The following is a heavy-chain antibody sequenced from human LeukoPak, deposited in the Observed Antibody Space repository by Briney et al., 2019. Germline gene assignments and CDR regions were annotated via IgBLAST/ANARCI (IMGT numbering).Heavy chain of an antibody. CDR1: GGPIRSYY. J-gene: IGHJ5*02. V-gene: IGHV4-4*09. CDR3: ARRSHRANWFDP. Sequence: SETLSLTCTVSGGPIRSYYWSWIRQPPGKGLEWIGYIYTSGSTNYNPSLKSRVTISVDTSKNQFSLTLSSVTAADTAAYYCARRSHRANWFDPWGQGTLVTVSS. D-gene: IGHD1-14*01. CDR2: IYTSGST.